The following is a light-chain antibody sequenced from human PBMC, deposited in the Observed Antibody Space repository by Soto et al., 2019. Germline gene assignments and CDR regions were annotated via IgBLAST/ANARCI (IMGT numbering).Light chain of an antibody. CDR3: SSYTSXSTL. CDR1: SRDVCGDNY. Sequence: QSSLTQPASVSGSPVQSITISCTGTSRDVCGDNYFSWYQQHPGKAPKLMIYAVTDRPPGVSSRFSGSKSGNTASLTISGLQAEDEADYYGSSYTSXSTLVGTGTKVXV. J-gene: IGLJ1*01. CDR2: AVT. V-gene: IGLV2-14*01.